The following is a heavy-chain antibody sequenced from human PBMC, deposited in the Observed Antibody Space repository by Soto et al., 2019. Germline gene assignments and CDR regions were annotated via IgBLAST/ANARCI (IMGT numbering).Heavy chain of an antibody. V-gene: IGHV4-39*01. D-gene: IGHD3-10*01. CDR2: IYYSGST. CDR3: ASRSRSMVRGVPPIDY. J-gene: IGHJ4*02. CDR1: GGSISSSSYY. Sequence: SETLSLTCTVSGGSISSSSYYWGWIRQPPGKGLEWIGSIYYSGSTYYNPSLKSRVTISVDTSKNQFSLKLSSVTAADTVVYYCASRSRSMVRGVPPIDYWGQGTLVTVSS.